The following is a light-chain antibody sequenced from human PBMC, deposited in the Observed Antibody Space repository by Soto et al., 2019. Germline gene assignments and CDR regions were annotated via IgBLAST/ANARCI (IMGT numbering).Light chain of an antibody. J-gene: IGLJ1*01. CDR2: EVS. CDR3: NSYTSGNTYV. Sequence: QSVLTQPPSVSGSPGQSVTISCTGTSSDIGSYNRVSWYQQPPGTAPKLMIYEVSNRPSGVPDRFSGSNFGNTASLTFFGLQPEDEADYYCNSYTSGNTYVFGTGTKVTVL. CDR1: SSDIGSYNR. V-gene: IGLV2-18*02.